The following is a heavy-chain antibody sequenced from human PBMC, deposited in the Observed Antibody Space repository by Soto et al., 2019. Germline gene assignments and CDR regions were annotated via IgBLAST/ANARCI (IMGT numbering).Heavy chain of an antibody. CDR1: GFTVSSNH. Sequence: EVQVVETGGGLIQPGGSLRLSCAASGFTVSSNHMTWVRQAPGKGLEWVSIIYGGGTTYYADSVKGRFTISRDNSKNTPYLQMNSLRAEDTAVYYCAKDAGIAVANFDYWGQGTLVTVSS. CDR3: AKDAGIAVANFDY. J-gene: IGHJ4*02. D-gene: IGHD6-19*01. V-gene: IGHV3-53*02. CDR2: IYGGGTT.